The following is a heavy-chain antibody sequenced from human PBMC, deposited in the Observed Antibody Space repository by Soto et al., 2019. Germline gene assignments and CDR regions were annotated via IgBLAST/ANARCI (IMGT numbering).Heavy chain of an antibody. V-gene: IGHV4-61*01. J-gene: IGHJ4*02. Sequence: SETLSLTCTVSGGSVSSGSYYWSWIRQPPGKGLEWIGYIYYSGSTKYHPSLKSRVTISVDTSKNQFSLKLSSVTAADTAVYYCARALWYDSSGYYLDYWGQGTLVTVSS. D-gene: IGHD3-22*01. CDR2: IYYSGST. CDR3: ARALWYDSSGYYLDY. CDR1: GGSVSSGSYY.